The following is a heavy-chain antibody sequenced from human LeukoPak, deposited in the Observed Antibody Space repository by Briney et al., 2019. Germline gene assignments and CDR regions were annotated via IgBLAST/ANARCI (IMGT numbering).Heavy chain of an antibody. Sequence: GGSLRLSCAASGVTLSTYAMSWARQAPGKGLEWVSGISSSGSGDNTYYADSVKGRFTISRDNAKNSLYLQMSNLRAEDTAVYFCARGGGLDVWGQGATVTVSS. CDR3: ARGGGLDV. D-gene: IGHD3-16*01. V-gene: IGHV3-23*01. J-gene: IGHJ6*02. CDR1: GVTLSTYA. CDR2: ISSSGSGDNT.